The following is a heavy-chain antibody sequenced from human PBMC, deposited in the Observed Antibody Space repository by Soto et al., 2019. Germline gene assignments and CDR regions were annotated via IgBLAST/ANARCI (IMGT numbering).Heavy chain of an antibody. D-gene: IGHD6-19*01. V-gene: IGHV5-51*01. CDR1: GYSFTSYW. CDR3: ARKTGQWLVPRLSSGFDY. CDR2: IYPGDSDT. J-gene: IGHJ4*02. Sequence: PGESLKISCKGSGYSFTSYWIGWVRQMPGKGLEWMGIIYPGDSDTRYSPSFQGQVTISADKSISTAYLQWSSLKASDTAMYYCARKTGQWLVPRLSSGFDYWGQGTLVTVSS.